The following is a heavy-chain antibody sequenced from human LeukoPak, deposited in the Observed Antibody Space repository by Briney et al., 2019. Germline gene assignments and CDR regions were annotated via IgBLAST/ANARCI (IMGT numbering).Heavy chain of an antibody. J-gene: IGHJ5*02. CDR2: INHSGST. CDR3: ARGSTMVRGVTRYNWFDP. D-gene: IGHD3-10*01. CDR1: GGSFRGYY. V-gene: IGHV4-34*01. Sequence: SETLSLTCAVYGGSFRGYYWSWIRQPPGKGLEWIGEINHSGSTNYNPSLKSRVTISVDTSKNQFSLKLSSVTAADTAVYYCARGSTMVRGVTRYNWFDPWGQGTLVTVSS.